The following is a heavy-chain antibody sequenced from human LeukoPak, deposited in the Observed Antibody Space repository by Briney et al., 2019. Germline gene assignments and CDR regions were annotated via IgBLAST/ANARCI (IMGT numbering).Heavy chain of an antibody. CDR2: INQGGSDI. CDR1: GYTFGYDW. Sequence: GGSLRLSCVFSGYTFGYDWMNWVRQAPGKGLEWVANINQGGSDIHFVDSVKGRFTISRDNAKNSLYLQMNSLRAEDTGVYYCPRGLRWTDFWGQGTLVTVSS. V-gene: IGHV3-7*01. CDR3: PRGLRWTDF. D-gene: IGHD4-23*01. J-gene: IGHJ4*02.